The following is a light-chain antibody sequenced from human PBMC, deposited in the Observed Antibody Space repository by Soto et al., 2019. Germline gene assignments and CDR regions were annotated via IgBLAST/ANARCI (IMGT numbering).Light chain of an antibody. CDR1: QSINSRY. V-gene: IGKV3-20*01. Sequence: EIVLTQSPGTLSLSPGERATLSCRASQSINSRYLAWYQQKPGQAPRLLIYGASSRATGIPDRFSGSGSGKDFTLTISRLELEDFAVYYCQQFGSSPGFTFGPGTKVDIK. CDR2: GAS. CDR3: QQFGSSPGFT. J-gene: IGKJ3*01.